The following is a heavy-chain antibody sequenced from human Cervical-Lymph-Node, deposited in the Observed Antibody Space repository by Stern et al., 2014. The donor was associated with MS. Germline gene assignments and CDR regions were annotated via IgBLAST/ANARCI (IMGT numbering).Heavy chain of an antibody. CDR2: ISFDGRNK. Sequence: VQLVESGGGVVQPGRSLRISWAASGFSFSSYTMHWVRQAPGKGLEWVAAISFDGRNKYYADSVRGRFPISRDTSNNTLFLQMSTLRTEDTAVFYCASPPPFDFWGQGTLVAVSS. V-gene: IGHV3-30*14. J-gene: IGHJ4*02. CDR3: ASPPPFDF. CDR1: GFSFSSYT.